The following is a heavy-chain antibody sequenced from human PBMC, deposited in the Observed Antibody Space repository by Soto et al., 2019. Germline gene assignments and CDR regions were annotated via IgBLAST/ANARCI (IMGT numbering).Heavy chain of an antibody. CDR3: ARADYEILTGSYAMDV. CDR2: VSTSGAT. CDR1: LHFLCGYL. Sequence: PSETLSVNCTVVLHFLCGYLFNRIRHQAGKGLEWIGRVSTSGATKYNQSLESRVTMSVDTSKKQFSLKLTSVTAADTAVYFCARADYEILTGSYAMDVWGQGTTVT. J-gene: IGHJ6*02. D-gene: IGHD3-9*01. V-gene: IGHV4-4*07.